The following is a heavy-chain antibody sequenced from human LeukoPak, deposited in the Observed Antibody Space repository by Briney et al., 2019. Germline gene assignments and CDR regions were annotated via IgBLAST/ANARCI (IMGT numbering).Heavy chain of an antibody. V-gene: IGHV4-61*02. J-gene: IGHJ4*02. CDR2: ISASGST. Sequence: SETLSLTCTVSGASLNSDGYYWSWIRQPVGKGLEWVGRISASGSTNYNPSLTSRVTISVDTSKNQFSLKLRSVTAADTAVYYCARDRHVEVTTTPFDFWGQGLLVIVSS. CDR1: GASLNSDGYY. D-gene: IGHD2-21*02. CDR3: ARDRHVEVTTTPFDF.